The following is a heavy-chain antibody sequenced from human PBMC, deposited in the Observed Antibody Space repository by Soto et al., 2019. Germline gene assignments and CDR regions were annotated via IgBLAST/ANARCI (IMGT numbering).Heavy chain of an antibody. CDR2: ISATGGST. Sequence: PGGSLRLSCAASGFTFNNYAMNWVRQAPGKGLEWVATISATGGSTYYADSVKGRFTISRDNSKNTLYLQMNGLRVDDTAVYYCAKDRLAGNFDYWGQGTQVTVSS. J-gene: IGHJ4*02. CDR3: AKDRLAGNFDY. V-gene: IGHV3-23*01. CDR1: GFTFNNYA.